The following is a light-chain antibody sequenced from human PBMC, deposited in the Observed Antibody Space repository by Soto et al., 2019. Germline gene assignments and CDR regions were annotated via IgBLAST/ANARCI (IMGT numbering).Light chain of an antibody. CDR2: GAS. V-gene: IGKV3-15*01. J-gene: IGKJ1*01. Sequence: EIVMTQSPGTLSVSPGERATLSCRASQSVSGNLAWYQQKPGQAPRLLIYGASTRATGIPARFSGSGSGTEFTLTISSLQSEDFAVYYCQQYNNWPRTFGQGTNVEIK. CDR3: QQYNNWPRT. CDR1: QSVSGN.